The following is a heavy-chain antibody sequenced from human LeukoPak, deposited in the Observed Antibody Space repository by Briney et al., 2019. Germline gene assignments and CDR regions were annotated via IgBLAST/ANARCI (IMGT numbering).Heavy chain of an antibody. CDR1: TFTFSSYC. CDR3: ARRGTYQNWFDP. D-gene: IGHD3-16*01. V-gene: IGHV3-7*01. Sequence: GGSLGLSCAASTFTFSSYCMSWVRQAPGKGLEWVATIKDDGSEKFYVDSVSGRFTISRDNAKNSLYLQMNSLRAEDTAVYYCARRGTYQNWFDPWGQGTLVTVSS. J-gene: IGHJ5*02. CDR2: IKDDGSEK.